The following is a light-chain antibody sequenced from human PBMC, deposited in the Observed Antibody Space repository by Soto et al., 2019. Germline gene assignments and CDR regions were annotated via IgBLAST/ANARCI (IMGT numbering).Light chain of an antibody. CDR2: DAS. J-gene: IGKJ1*01. CDR1: QGVGVW. V-gene: IGKV1-5*01. CDR3: QQYDIYSGT. Sequence: IQMTQSPSTLSASVGEKVTITCRASQGVGVWLAWYQQKPGKAPKLLISDASDLQRGVPSRFNGRGSGTEFTLSINSLQSDDFATYYCQQYDIYSGTFGQGTRVEIK.